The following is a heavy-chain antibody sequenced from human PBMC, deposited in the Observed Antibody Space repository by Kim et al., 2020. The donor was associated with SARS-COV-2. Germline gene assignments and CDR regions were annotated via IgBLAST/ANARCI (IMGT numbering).Heavy chain of an antibody. CDR2: TYYSGST. CDR1: GGSISSSSYY. J-gene: IGHJ4*02. Sequence: SETLSLTCTVSGGSISSSSYYWGWIRQPPGKGLEWIGSTYYSGSTYYNPSLKSRVTISVDTSKNQFSLKLSSVTAADTAVYYCARQGSYDSSGSHWNWGQGTLVTVSS. CDR3: ARQGSYDSSGSHWN. D-gene: IGHD3-22*01. V-gene: IGHV4-39*01.